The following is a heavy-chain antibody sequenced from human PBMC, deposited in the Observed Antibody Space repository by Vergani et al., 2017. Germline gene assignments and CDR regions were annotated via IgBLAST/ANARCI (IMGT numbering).Heavy chain of an antibody. CDR2: ISPYNHKT. J-gene: IGHJ4*02. CDR1: GYTFVNHP. Sequence: QAQLGQSDSEVKKPGDSVTLSCKTSGYTFVNHPITWVRQAPGQGLEWMGWISPYNHKTLYSQKVEGRVTMTSDTSSSTVFLVLLRLTSDDTAIYYCARSQMATNDFDLWGRGTVVTVSS. CDR3: ARSQMATNDFDL. D-gene: IGHD5-24*01. V-gene: IGHV1-18*04.